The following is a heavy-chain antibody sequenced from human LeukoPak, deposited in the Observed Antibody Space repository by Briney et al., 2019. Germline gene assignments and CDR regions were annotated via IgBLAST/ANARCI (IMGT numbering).Heavy chain of an antibody. CDR3: AKDGLLWFGELLSYYYGMDV. V-gene: IGHV3-13*01. Sequence: GGSLRLSCAASGFTFSSYDMHWVRQATGKGLEWVSAIGTAGDTYYPGSVKGRFTISRDNSKNTLYLQMSSLRAEDTAVYYCAKDGLLWFGELLSYYYGMDVWGQGTTVTVSS. D-gene: IGHD3-10*01. CDR1: GFTFSSYD. CDR2: IGTAGDT. J-gene: IGHJ6*02.